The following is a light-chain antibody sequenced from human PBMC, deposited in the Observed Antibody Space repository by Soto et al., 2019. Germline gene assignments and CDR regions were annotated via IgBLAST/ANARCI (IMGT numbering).Light chain of an antibody. J-gene: IGKJ5*01. V-gene: IGKV1-9*01. CDR2: AAS. CDR1: QGISSD. Sequence: DIQLTQSPSFLSVSVGDRVTITCRASQGISSDLAWYQQNPGKAPKLLIYAASTLQNGVPSTFSGSGSGTEFTLTISSLQPEDFGTYYCQQFKSYPITFGQGTRLEIK. CDR3: QQFKSYPIT.